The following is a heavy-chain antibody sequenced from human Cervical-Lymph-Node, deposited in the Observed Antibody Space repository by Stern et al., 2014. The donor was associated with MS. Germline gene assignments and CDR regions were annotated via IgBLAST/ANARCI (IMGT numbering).Heavy chain of an antibody. D-gene: IGHD1-1*01. J-gene: IGHJ6*02. CDR3: ARGPVRYTDYYYGMDV. Sequence: QVQLVQSGAEVKKPGASVKVSCKASGYTFTSYYMHWVRQAPGQGLEWMGIINPSGGSTSYAQKFQGRVTMTRDTSTSTVYMELSSLRSEDTAVYYCARGPVRYTDYYYGMDVWGQVTTVTVSS. CDR1: GYTFTSYY. V-gene: IGHV1-46*01. CDR2: INPSGGST.